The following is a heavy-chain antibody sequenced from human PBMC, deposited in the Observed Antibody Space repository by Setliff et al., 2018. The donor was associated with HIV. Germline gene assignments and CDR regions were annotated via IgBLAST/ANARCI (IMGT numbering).Heavy chain of an antibody. D-gene: IGHD2-15*01. CDR3: TRTPGAWQNYFDY. CDR1: GFRFRSYW. J-gene: IGHJ4*02. CDR2: IRTQPYGVTT. V-gene: IGHV3-49*04. Sequence: PGGSLRLSCAASGFRFRSYWMSWVRQAPGKGLEWVGLIRTQPYGVTTEYAASVKGRFTISRDDSLGIAYLQLNSLKSEDTAIYYCTRTPGAWQNYFDYWGQGTPVTVSS.